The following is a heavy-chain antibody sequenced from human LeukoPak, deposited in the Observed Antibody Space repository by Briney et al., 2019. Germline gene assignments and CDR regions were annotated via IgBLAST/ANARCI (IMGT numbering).Heavy chain of an antibody. D-gene: IGHD6-19*01. CDR1: GYGFTSYW. CDR3: ARRTGIAVAGTWDY. Sequence: GESLQISCKGSGYGFTSYWIGWVRPRTGKGVGWMGSIYPGDSDTTYSPSFQGQVTISADKSISPAYLQWSSLKASDTAMYYCARRTGIAVAGTWDYWGQGTLVTVSS. J-gene: IGHJ4*02. V-gene: IGHV5-51*01. CDR2: IYPGDSDT.